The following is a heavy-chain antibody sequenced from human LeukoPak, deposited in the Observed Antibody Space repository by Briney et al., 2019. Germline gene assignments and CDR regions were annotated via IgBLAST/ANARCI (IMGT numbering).Heavy chain of an antibody. CDR1: GFTFSSYS. CDR3: ARDFRTNGDFHAFDI. J-gene: IGHJ3*02. D-gene: IGHD4-17*01. CDR2: IGSSSGTFK. V-gene: IGHV3-21*01. Sequence: GSLRLSCAASGFTFSSYSRNWVRQARGKGLEYVSSIGSSSGTFKYYADSVKGRFTISRDSAKNSLYLQMNSLRVEDTAFYSCARDFRTNGDFHAFDIWGQGTMVTVSS.